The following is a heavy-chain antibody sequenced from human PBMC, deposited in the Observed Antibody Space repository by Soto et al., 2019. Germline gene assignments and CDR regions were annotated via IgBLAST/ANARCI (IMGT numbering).Heavy chain of an antibody. D-gene: IGHD3-10*01. CDR3: ATDLGGPPLNRFYS. Sequence: SETLSLTCTVSGGSLRHFGHFWTWIRQRPGSGLEWIGYTLHTGVTYYSPSLQSRISIDVDTSQNQFSLTLNSVTAADTAVYYCATDLGGPPLNRFYSWGQGTLVTVSS. V-gene: IGHV4-31*03. J-gene: IGHJ5*01. CDR2: TLHTGVT. CDR1: GGSLRHFGHF.